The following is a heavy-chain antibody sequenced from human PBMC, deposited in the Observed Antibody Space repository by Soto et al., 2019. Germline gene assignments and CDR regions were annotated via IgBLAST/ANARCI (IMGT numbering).Heavy chain of an antibody. V-gene: IGHV6-1*01. CDR3: AREDRAGPEKFYFDY. Sequence: SQTLSLTCAISGDSVSSNSAAWNWIRQSPSRGLEWLGRTYYRSKWYNDYAVSVKSRITINPDTSKNQFSLQLNSVTPDDTAEYYCAREDRAGPEKFYFDYWGQGTLVTVSS. CDR2: TYYRSKWYN. D-gene: IGHD2-2*01. CDR1: GDSVSSNSAA. J-gene: IGHJ4*02.